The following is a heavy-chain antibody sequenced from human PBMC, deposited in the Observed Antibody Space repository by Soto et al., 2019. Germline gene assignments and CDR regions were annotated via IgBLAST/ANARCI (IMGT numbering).Heavy chain of an antibody. CDR3: VHTGYSYDTFAY. D-gene: IGHD5-18*01. J-gene: IGHJ4*02. V-gene: IGHV2-5*01. Sequence: SGPTLVNPTQTLTLTFTVFGFSPPTSVVGVGWIRQPPGKSLECLSLIFCNDDERYSPSLNSRLNITKDTSKNKVVLSMTNIDPVDTATYDCVHTGYSYDTFAYWGRGTLVTVSS. CDR1: GFSPPTSVVG. CDR2: IFCNDDE.